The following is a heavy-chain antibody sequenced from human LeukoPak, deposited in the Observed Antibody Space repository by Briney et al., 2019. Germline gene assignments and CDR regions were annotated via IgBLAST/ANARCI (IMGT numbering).Heavy chain of an antibody. V-gene: IGHV5-51*01. CDR1: GYIFTIYG. D-gene: IGHD6-13*01. J-gene: IGHJ4*02. CDR2: ISPRDSNT. Sequence: GESLKISCKGSGYIFTIYGIAWVRQLPERGLDWMGVISPRDSNTIYSPSFQGQVTISADKSISTAFLQWSSLKASDTAMYYCAAAAPTTAGWHYWGQGALVTVSS. CDR3: AAAAPTTAGWHY.